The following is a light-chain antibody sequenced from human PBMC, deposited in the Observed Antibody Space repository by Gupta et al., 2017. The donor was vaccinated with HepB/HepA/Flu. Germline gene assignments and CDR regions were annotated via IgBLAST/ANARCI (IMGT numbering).Light chain of an antibody. CDR3: QHHGSSTVT. V-gene: IGKV3-20*01. Sequence: DILLPQSPGSLSFSPGERATLTCMASHSVGSNLLAWYQQKPGQAPRLVNYSTTSRATGIPDMFRGGWSRTVFTLTSSRLELEEFVVYYWQHHGSSTVTFGQGTRVEVK. CDR1: HSVGSNL. CDR2: STT. J-gene: IGKJ1*01.